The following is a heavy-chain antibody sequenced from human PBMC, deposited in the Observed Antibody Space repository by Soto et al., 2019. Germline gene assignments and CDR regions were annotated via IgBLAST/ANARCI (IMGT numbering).Heavy chain of an antibody. Sequence: QVQLVQSGAEVKKPGSSVKVSCEASGGTFSSYSFSWVRQAPGQGLEWMGRVIPILGMANYAQKFQGRVTITADKHTSRVTMERSSLRSEDTAVYYCARGGAVVVPGAVDRHNWFDPWGQGPLVTVSS. J-gene: IGHJ5*02. CDR1: GGTFSSYS. CDR3: ARGGAVVVPGAVDRHNWFDP. D-gene: IGHD2-2*01. CDR2: VIPILGMA. V-gene: IGHV1-69*02.